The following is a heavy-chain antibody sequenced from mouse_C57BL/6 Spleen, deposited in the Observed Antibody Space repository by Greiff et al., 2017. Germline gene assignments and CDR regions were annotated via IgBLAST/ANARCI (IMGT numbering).Heavy chain of an antibody. CDR3: ARRAYDGYYYYYAMDY. CDR2: ISYDGSN. Sequence: ESGPGLVKPSQSLSLTCSVTGYSITSGYYWNWIRQFPGNKLEWMGYISYDGSNKYNPSLKNRISITRDTAKNQFFLKLNSVTTEDTATYYCARRAYDGYYYYYAMDYWGQGTSVTVSS. J-gene: IGHJ4*01. CDR1: GYSITSGYY. V-gene: IGHV3-6*01. D-gene: IGHD2-3*01.